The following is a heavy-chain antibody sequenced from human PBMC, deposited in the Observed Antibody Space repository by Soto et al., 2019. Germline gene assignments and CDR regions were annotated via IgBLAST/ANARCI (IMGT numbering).Heavy chain of an antibody. Sequence: SSETLSLTCTVSGGSISSYHWSWIRQPPGKGLEWIGYIYYSGSTNYNPSLKSRVTISVDTSKNQFSLKLSSVTAADTAVYYCAREMDSSRWFDPWGQGTLVTVSS. CDR1: GGSISSYH. D-gene: IGHD6-13*01. V-gene: IGHV4-59*01. J-gene: IGHJ5*02. CDR2: IYYSGST. CDR3: AREMDSSRWFDP.